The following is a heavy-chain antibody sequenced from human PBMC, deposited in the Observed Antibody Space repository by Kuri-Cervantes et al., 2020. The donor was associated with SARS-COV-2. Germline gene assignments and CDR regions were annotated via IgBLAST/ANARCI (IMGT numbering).Heavy chain of an antibody. D-gene: IGHD2-21*02. CDR1: GFTFKSFS. J-gene: IGHJ4*02. Sequence: GESLKISCAASGFTFKSFSMNWVRQAPGEGLEWVSYISGSGGYTNYADSVKGRFTISRDNAKNSVYLQMRSVRAEDTAVYYCARDLISVTAYFDFWGQGTQVTVSS. V-gene: IGHV3-21*05. CDR2: ISGSGGYT. CDR3: ARDLISVTAYFDF.